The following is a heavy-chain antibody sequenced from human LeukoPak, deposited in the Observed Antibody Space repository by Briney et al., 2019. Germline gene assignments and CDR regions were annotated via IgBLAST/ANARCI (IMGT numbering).Heavy chain of an antibody. Sequence: SETLSLTCAVYGGSFSGYYWSWIRQPPGKGLEWTGEINHSGSTNYNPSLKSRVTISVDTSKNQFSLKLSSVTAADTAVYYCARGGVDYYGSGSYYKRKYYFDYWGQGTLVTVSS. D-gene: IGHD3-10*01. J-gene: IGHJ4*02. CDR1: GGSFSGYY. V-gene: IGHV4-34*01. CDR2: INHSGST. CDR3: ARGGVDYYGSGSYYKRKYYFDY.